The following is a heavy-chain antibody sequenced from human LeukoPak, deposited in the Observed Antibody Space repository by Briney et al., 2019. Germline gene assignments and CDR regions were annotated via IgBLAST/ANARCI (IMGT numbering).Heavy chain of an antibody. J-gene: IGHJ4*02. V-gene: IGHV4-59*08. CDR1: GGSISSYY. D-gene: IGHD3-9*01. CDR3: ARQGPIVLRYFDWLFPTFFDY. CDR2: IYYSGST. Sequence: SETLSLTCTVSGGSISSYYWSWIRQPPGKGLEWIGYIYYSGSTNYNPSLKSRVTISVDTSKNQFSLKLSSVTAADTAVYYCARQGPIVLRYFDWLFPTFFDYWGQGTLVTVSS.